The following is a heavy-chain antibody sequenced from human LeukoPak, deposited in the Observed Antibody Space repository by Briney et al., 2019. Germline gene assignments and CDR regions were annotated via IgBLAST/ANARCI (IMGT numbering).Heavy chain of an antibody. CDR2: ISSSSSYI. Sequence: GGSLRLSCAASGFTFSSYSMNWVRQAPGKGLEWVSSISSSSSYIYYADSVKGRFTISRDNAKNSPYLQMNSLRAEDTAVYYCAGQQLVIDYWGQGTLVTVSS. V-gene: IGHV3-21*01. CDR1: GFTFSSYS. J-gene: IGHJ4*02. CDR3: AGQQLVIDY. D-gene: IGHD6-13*01.